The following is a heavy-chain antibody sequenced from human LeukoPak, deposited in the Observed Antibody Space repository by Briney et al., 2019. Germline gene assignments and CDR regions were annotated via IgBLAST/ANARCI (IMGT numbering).Heavy chain of an antibody. Sequence: GGSLRLSCAASGFTFSSYSMNWVRQAPGKGLEWVSSISSSSSYIYYADSVKGRFTISRDNAKNSLYLQMNSLRAEDTAVYYCARVSWGGSRSIDYWGQGTLVTLSS. V-gene: IGHV3-21*01. D-gene: IGHD1-26*01. CDR2: ISSSSSYI. CDR3: ARVSWGGSRSIDY. J-gene: IGHJ4*02. CDR1: GFTFSSYS.